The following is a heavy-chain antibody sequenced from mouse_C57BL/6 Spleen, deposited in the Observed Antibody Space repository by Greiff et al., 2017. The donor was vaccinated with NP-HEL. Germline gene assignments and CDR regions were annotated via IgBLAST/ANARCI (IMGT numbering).Heavy chain of an antibody. CDR3: AFYYGNSYALDY. J-gene: IGHJ4*01. D-gene: IGHD2-1*01. CDR1: GYTFTSYW. Sequence: QVQLQQPGAELVRPGSSVKLSCKASGYTFTSYWMHWVKQRPIQGLEWIGNIDPSDSETHYNQKFKDKATLTVDKSSSTAYMQLSSLTSEDSAVYYCAFYYGNSYALDYWAQGTSVTVSS. V-gene: IGHV1-52*01. CDR2: IDPSDSET.